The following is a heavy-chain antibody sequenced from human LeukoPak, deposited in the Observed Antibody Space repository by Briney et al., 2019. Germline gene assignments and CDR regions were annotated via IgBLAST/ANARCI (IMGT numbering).Heavy chain of an antibody. CDR1: GGSISSRIYY. D-gene: IGHD3-16*02. V-gene: IGHV4-39*07. Sequence: PSETLSLTCTVSGGSISSRIYYWGWIRRPPGKGLEWIGSIYYSGSTYYNPSLKSRVTISVDTSKNQFSLKLSSVTAADTAVYYCAREVGDYVWGSYRYDGFDYWGQGTLVTVSS. CDR2: IYYSGST. J-gene: IGHJ4*02. CDR3: AREVGDYVWGSYRYDGFDY.